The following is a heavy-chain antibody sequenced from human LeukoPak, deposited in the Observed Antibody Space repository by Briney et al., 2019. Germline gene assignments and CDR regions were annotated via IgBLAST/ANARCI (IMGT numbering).Heavy chain of an antibody. CDR1: GGTFSSYA. V-gene: IGHV1-69*13. D-gene: IGHD1-26*01. Sequence: GASVKVSCKASGGTFSSYAISWVRQAPGQGLEWMGGIIPIFGTANYAQKFQGRVTITADESTSTAYMGLSSLRSEDTAVYYCARSSGSYYLFDPWGQGTLVTVSS. CDR3: ARSSGSYYLFDP. CDR2: IIPIFGTA. J-gene: IGHJ5*02.